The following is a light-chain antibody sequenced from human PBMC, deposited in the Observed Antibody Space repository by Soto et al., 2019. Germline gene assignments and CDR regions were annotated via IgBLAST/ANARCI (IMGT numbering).Light chain of an antibody. J-gene: IGKJ4*01. Sequence: EIVLTQSPATLSLSPGERATLSCRASPSVDTLLSWYQQKPGQVPRLLIYDASNRATGIPARFSGSGSGTDFTLTISSLEPADFAVYYCQQRRYWPITFGGGTKVEI. V-gene: IGKV3-11*01. CDR1: PSVDTL. CDR3: QQRRYWPIT. CDR2: DAS.